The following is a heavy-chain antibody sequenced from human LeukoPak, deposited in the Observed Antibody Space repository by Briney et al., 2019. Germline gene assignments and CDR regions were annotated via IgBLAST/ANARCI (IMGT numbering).Heavy chain of an antibody. CDR1: GYSISSGYY. D-gene: IGHD3-3*01. CDR2: IYHSGST. Sequence: SETLSLTCAVSGYSISSGYYWGWIRQPPGKGLEWIGSIYHSGSTYYNPSLKSRVTISVDTSKNQFSLKLSSVTAADTAVYYCARNKGSDDFWSGYRYNWFDPWGREPWSPSPQ. V-gene: IGHV4-38-2*01. J-gene: IGHJ5*02. CDR3: ARNKGSDDFWSGYRYNWFDP.